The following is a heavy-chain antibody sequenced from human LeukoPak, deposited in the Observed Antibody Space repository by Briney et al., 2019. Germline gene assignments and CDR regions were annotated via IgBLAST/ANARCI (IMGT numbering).Heavy chain of an antibody. CDR3: ARGASGEGY. J-gene: IGHJ4*02. CDR2: IYYSGTT. CDR1: GGSISSYY. V-gene: IGHV4-59*06. Sequence: PSETLSLTCTVSGGSISSYYWSWTRQHPGKGLEWIGYIYYSGTTYYNPSLKSRITMSVDTSKNQFSLKLSSVTAADTAVYYCARGASGEGYWGQGTLVTVSS. D-gene: IGHD3-10*01.